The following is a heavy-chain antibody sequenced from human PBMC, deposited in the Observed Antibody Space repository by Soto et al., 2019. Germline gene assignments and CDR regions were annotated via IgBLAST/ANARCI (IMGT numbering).Heavy chain of an antibody. D-gene: IGHD3-10*01. CDR3: ARRSYTDTFDI. Sequence: SETLSLTCTVSGGSISSSTYYWGWIRQPPGKGPEWIATIYYSGSTYYNPSLKSRVTISADTSTNQFTLKLSSVTAADTAVYYCARRSYTDTFDIWGQGTMVTVSS. J-gene: IGHJ3*02. V-gene: IGHV4-39*01. CDR2: IYYSGST. CDR1: GGSISSSTYY.